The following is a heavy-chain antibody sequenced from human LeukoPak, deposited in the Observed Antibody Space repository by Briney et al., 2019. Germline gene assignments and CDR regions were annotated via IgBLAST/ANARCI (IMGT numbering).Heavy chain of an antibody. CDR3: ARIRITIFGVAQLAYGMDV. V-gene: IGHV1-18*01. D-gene: IGHD3-3*01. CDR2: ISAYNGNT. Sequence: ASVKVSCKASGYTFTSYGISWARQAPGQGLEWMGWISAYNGNTNYAQKLQGRVTMTTDTSTSTAYMELRSLRSDDTAVYYCARIRITIFGVAQLAYGMDVWGQGTTVTVSS. J-gene: IGHJ6*02. CDR1: GYTFTSYG.